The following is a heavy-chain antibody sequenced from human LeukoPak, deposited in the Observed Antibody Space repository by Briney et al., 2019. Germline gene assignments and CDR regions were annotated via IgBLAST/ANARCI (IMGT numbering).Heavy chain of an antibody. CDR2: MNPNSGNT. V-gene: IGHV1-8*03. CDR1: GYTFTSYD. J-gene: IGHJ5*02. D-gene: IGHD6-13*01. CDR3: ARGRVPGYSSSWYSPWFDP. Sequence: GASVKVSCKASGYTFTSYDINWVRQGTGQGLEWMGWMNPNSGNTGYAQKFQGRVTITRNTSISTAYMELSSLRSEDTAVYYCARGRVPGYSSSWYSPWFDPWGQGTLVTVSS.